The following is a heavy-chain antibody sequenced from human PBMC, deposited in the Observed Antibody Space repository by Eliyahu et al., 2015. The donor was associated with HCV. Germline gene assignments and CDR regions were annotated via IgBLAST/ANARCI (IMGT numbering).Heavy chain of an antibody. Sequence: QLQLQESGPGLVKPSETLSLTCSVSGGPISSPSYYWGWVRQPPGKGLEWIGTIYSTGNPHSHPAPKSRVTISVDTAKNQGSLRVSSVTAADTAVYFCARGSTVTTAPYYYYGMDVWGQGTTVTVSS. D-gene: IGHD3-3*01. CDR3: ARGSTVTTAPYYYYGMDV. V-gene: IGHV4-39*01. CDR2: IYSTGNP. J-gene: IGHJ6*02. CDR1: GGPISSPSYY.